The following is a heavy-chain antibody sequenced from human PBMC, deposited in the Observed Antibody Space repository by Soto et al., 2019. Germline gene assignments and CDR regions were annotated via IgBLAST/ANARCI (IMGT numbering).Heavy chain of an antibody. CDR3: AKNQGVELVPLATVDWFDP. J-gene: IGHJ5*02. Sequence: GGSLRLSCAASGFIFENFGMSWVRQAPGKGLDWISSISGSGFKKYYADSVKGRFTISRDNSKSTVYLELNNLSAEDTAVYHCAKNQGVELVPLATVDWFDPWGQGSVVTVSS. CDR1: GFIFENFG. CDR2: ISGSGFKK. V-gene: IGHV3-23*01. D-gene: IGHD1-26*01.